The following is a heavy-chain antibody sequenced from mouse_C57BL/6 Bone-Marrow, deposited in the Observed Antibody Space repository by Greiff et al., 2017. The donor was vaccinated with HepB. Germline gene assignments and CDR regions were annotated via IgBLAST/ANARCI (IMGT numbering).Heavy chain of an antibody. Sequence: QVQLQQSGAELAKPGASVKLSCKASGYTFTSYWMHWVKQRPGPGLEWIGYINPSSGYTKYNQKFKDKATLTADKSSSTSYMQLISLTYEDSAVYYWSREGTTEVARNWFAYWGQGTRVTVSA. V-gene: IGHV1-7*01. CDR1: GYTFTSYW. D-gene: IGHD1-1*01. CDR3: SREGTTEVARNWFAY. CDR2: INPSSGYT. J-gene: IGHJ3*01.